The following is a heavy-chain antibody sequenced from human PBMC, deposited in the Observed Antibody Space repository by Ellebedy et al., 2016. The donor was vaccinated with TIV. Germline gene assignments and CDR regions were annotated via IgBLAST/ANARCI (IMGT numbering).Heavy chain of an antibody. CDR2: ISTDSGNT. V-gene: IGHV1-18*04. J-gene: IGHJ4*02. CDR3: ARDQTGYADY. D-gene: IGHD3-9*01. Sequence: ASVKVSCXASGYTFTTYGLSWVRQAPGQGLEWMGWISTDSGNTNYAQRFQGRVTLTTDTSTSTVYMELRSLRSDDTAVYYCARDQTGYADYWGQGTLVTVSP. CDR1: GYTFTTYG.